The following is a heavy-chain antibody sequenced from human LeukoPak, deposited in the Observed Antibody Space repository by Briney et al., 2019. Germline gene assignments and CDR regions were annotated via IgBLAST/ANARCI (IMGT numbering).Heavy chain of an antibody. J-gene: IGHJ3*02. Sequence: PSETLSLTCTVSGGSISSSSYYWGWIRQPPGKGLEWIGSIYYSGSTYYNPSLKSRVTISVDTSKNQFSLTLSSVTAADTAVYYCARHKLVIPAAYLGAFDIWGQGTMVTVSS. CDR2: IYYSGST. D-gene: IGHD2-2*01. V-gene: IGHV4-39*01. CDR1: GGSISSSSYY. CDR3: ARHKLVIPAAYLGAFDI.